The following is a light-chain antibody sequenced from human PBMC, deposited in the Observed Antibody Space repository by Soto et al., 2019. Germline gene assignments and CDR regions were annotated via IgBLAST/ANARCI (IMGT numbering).Light chain of an antibody. CDR1: NSDVGTYNL. Sequence: QSALTQPASVSGSPGQSITISCTGTNSDVGTYNLVSWYQQHPGKAPKLMIYEVSKRPSGVSNGFSGSKSGNTASLTISGLQAEDEADYFCCSYAGSSTYVFGTGTKVTVL. CDR3: CSYAGSSTYV. J-gene: IGLJ1*01. CDR2: EVS. V-gene: IGLV2-23*02.